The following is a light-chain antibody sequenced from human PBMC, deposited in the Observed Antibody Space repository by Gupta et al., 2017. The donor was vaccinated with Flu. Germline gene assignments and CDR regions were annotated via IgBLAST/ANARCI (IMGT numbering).Light chain of an antibody. CDR1: SSNIGSNY. Sequence: QSVLTQPPSASGTPGQRVTISCSGSSSNIGSNYVYWYQQLPGTAPKLLIYSNNQRPSGVPDRFSGSKSGTSASLAISGLRSEDEADDYCAAWDDSLSAWVFGGGTKLTVL. CDR3: AAWDDSLSAWV. CDR2: SNN. V-gene: IGLV1-47*02. J-gene: IGLJ3*02.